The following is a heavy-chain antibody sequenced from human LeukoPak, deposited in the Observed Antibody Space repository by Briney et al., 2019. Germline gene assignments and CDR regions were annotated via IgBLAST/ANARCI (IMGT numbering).Heavy chain of an antibody. D-gene: IGHD5-12*01. CDR1: GGSISSYY. J-gene: IGHJ4*02. Sequence: SETLSLTCTVSGGSISSYYWSWIRQPPGKGLEWIGYIYYSGSTNYNPSLKSRVTISVDTSKNQFSLKLSSVTAADTAVYYCAASGYEGFDYGGQGTLVTVSS. CDR3: AASGYEGFDY. V-gene: IGHV4-59*01. CDR2: IYYSGST.